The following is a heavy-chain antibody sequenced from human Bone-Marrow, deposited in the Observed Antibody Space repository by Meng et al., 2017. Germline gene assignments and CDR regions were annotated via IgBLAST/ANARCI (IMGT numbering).Heavy chain of an antibody. V-gene: IGHV3-23*01. J-gene: IGHJ4*02. D-gene: IGHD2-21*01. Sequence: GESLKISCAASGFTFSSYAMSWVRQAPGKGLEWVSAISGSGGSTYYADSVKGRFTISRDNSKNTLFLQMNSLRDEDTALYYCARETLVITKGIEHWGQGTLVTVSS. CDR3: ARETLVITKGIEH. CDR1: GFTFSSYA. CDR2: ISGSGGST.